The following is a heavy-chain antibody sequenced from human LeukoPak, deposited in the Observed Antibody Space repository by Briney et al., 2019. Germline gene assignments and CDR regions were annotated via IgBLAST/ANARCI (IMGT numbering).Heavy chain of an antibody. Sequence: GSLRLSCAASGFTFSSYWMHWVRQAPGKGLVWVSRIKSDGSTRYADSVKGRFTISRDNAKNTVSLQMNSLGAEDTGVYYCARAPSEIGGYYPEYFRDWGQGTLVTVSP. J-gene: IGHJ1*01. V-gene: IGHV3-74*01. D-gene: IGHD3-22*01. CDR1: GFTFSSYW. CDR3: ARAPSEIGGYYPEYFRD. CDR2: IKSDGST.